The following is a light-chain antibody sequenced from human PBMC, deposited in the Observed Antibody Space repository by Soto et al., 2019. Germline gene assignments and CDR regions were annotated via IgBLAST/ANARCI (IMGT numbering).Light chain of an antibody. J-gene: IGKJ3*01. CDR2: GAS. CDR1: QSVGSN. V-gene: IGKV3-15*01. CDR3: QQYDNLPLT. Sequence: ERVMTQSPATLSVSPGERATLSYRASQSVGSNLAWYQQNPGQAPRLLIFGASSRAAGVPARFSGSGSGTEFTLTINSLQSEDFAVYFCQQYDNLPLTFGPGTKVDIK.